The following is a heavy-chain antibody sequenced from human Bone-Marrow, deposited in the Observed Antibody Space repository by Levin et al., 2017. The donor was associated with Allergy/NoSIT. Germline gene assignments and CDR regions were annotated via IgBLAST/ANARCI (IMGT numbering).Heavy chain of an antibody. D-gene: IGHD1-7*01. CDR2: IIPIFGTA. V-gene: IGHV1-69*13. CDR1: GGTFSSYA. CDR3: ARDNWNYVGGLDY. Sequence: GASVKVSCKASGGTFSSYAISWVRQAPGQGLEWMGGIIPIFGTANYAQKFQGRVTITADESTSTAYMELSSLRSEDTAVYYCARDNWNYVGGLDYWGQGTLVTVSS. J-gene: IGHJ4*02.